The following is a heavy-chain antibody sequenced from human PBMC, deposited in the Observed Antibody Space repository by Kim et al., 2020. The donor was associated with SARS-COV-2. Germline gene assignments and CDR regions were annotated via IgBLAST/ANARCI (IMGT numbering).Heavy chain of an antibody. J-gene: IGHJ4*02. D-gene: IGHD1-7*01. V-gene: IGHV3-21*01. CDR1: GFTFSSYS. CDR2: ISSSSSYI. Sequence: GGSLRLSCAASGFTFSSYSMNWVRQAPGKGLEWVSSISSSSSYIYYADSVKGRFTISRDNAKNSLYLQMNSLRAEDTAVYYCARDPDVHITGTPDYWGQGTLVTVSS. CDR3: ARDPDVHITGTPDY.